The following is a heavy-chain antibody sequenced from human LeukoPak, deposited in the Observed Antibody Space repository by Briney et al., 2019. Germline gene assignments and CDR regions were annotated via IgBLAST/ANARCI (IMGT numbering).Heavy chain of an antibody. Sequence: GGSLRLSCAASRFTVSDNYMTWVRQPPGKGLGWVSIIDCDGNTNYADTVQGRFIITRDNSKSTVYLQLSSLRCEDTAVYYCARGPGFDYGLDVWGQGTTVTVSS. CDR1: RFTVSDNY. J-gene: IGHJ6*02. CDR3: ARGPGFDYGLDV. CDR2: IDCDGNT. V-gene: IGHV3-66*01.